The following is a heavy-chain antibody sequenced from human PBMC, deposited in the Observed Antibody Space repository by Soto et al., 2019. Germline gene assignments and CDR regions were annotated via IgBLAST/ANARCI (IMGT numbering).Heavy chain of an antibody. CDR3: ARGWETVGTNTPFAY. D-gene: IGHD1-26*01. CDR1: GGTFSNYA. Sequence: QVQLVQSGAEVNKPGSSVKVSCKASGGTFSNYAINWVRQAPGQGLEWMGGIIPLFGTPNYAQKFQSRVTFTAHKSKSTAYMELRSMTSDDTAVYYCARGWETVGTNTPFAYWGQGTLVTVSS. CDR2: IIPLFGTP. V-gene: IGHV1-69*06. J-gene: IGHJ4*02.